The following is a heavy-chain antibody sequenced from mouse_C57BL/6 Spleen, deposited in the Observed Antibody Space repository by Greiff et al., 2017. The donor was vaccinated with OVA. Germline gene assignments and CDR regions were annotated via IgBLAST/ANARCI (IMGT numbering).Heavy chain of an antibody. V-gene: IGHV1-4*01. CDR2: INPSSGYT. CDR3: ARELTGTY. CDR1: GYTFTSYT. J-gene: IGHJ2*01. Sequence: VKLQESGAELARPGASVKMSCKASGYTFTSYTMHWVKQRPGQGLEWIGYINPSSGYTKYNQKFKDKATLTADKSSSTAYMQLSSLTSEDSAVYYCARELTGTYWGQGTTLTVSS. D-gene: IGHD4-1*01.